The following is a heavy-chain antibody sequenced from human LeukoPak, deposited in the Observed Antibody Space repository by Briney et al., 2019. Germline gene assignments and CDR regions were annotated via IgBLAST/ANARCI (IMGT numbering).Heavy chain of an antibody. D-gene: IGHD2-2*03. Sequence: SVKVSCKASGYTFTSYAISWVRQAPGQGLEWMGGIIPIFGTANYAQKFQGRVTITTDESTSTAYMELSSLRSEDTAVYYCAVGYCSSTSCYYYYYMDVWGKGTTVTVSS. V-gene: IGHV1-69*05. J-gene: IGHJ6*03. CDR2: IIPIFGTA. CDR3: AVGYCSSTSCYYYYYMDV. CDR1: GYTFTSYA.